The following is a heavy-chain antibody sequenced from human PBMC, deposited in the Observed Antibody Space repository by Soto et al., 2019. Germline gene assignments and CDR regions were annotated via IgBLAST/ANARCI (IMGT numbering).Heavy chain of an antibody. J-gene: IGHJ4*02. CDR3: AMEYCSSTSCYSAY. Sequence: QVQLVQTGAEVKKPGSSVKVSCKASGDTFSSYTISWVRQAPGQGLEWMGRIITILGIANYAQKFQGRVTITADKSTSTAYMGLSSLRSEDTAVYYCAMEYCSSTSCYSAYWGQGTLVTVSS. CDR2: IITILGIA. CDR1: GDTFSSYT. D-gene: IGHD2-2*02. V-gene: IGHV1-69*02.